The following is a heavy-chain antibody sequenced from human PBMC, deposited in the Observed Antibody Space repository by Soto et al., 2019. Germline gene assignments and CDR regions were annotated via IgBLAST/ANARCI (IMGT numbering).Heavy chain of an antibody. CDR3: ARATVTTGRWLQFRPYYFDY. CDR2: IYYSEST. Sequence: SETLSLTCTVSGGSISSYYWSWIRQPPGKGLEWIGYIYYSESTNYNPSLKSRVTISVDTSKNQFSLKLSSVTAADTAVYYCARATVTTGRWLQFRPYYFDYWGQGTLVTVSS. D-gene: IGHD4-4*01. V-gene: IGHV4-59*01. CDR1: GGSISSYY. J-gene: IGHJ4*02.